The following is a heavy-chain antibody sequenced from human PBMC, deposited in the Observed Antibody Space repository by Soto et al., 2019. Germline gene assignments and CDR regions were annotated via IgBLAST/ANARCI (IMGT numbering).Heavy chain of an antibody. D-gene: IGHD3-10*01. CDR1: GYTFSNYG. J-gene: IGHJ6*03. CDR2: ISAHNGNS. CDR3: ARDWYFYGSGSPNHMDV. Sequence: QVQLVQSGDEMRKPGASVKVSCQASGYTFSNYGITWVRQAPGQGLEWMGWISAHNGNSKYAQSLQGRLTLTTDTSTSTAYMELRSLRSGDTAVYYCARDWYFYGSGSPNHMDVWGKGTTVSVSS. V-gene: IGHV1-18*01.